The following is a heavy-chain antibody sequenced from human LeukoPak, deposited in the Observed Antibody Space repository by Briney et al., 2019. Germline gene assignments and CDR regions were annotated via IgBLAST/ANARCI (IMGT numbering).Heavy chain of an antibody. D-gene: IGHD5-12*01. J-gene: IGHJ2*01. CDR3: ARQLGSGYSSLWYFDL. CDR2: IYPGDSDT. V-gene: IGHV5-51*01. Sequence: GESLKISCKGSGYSFSSYWIGWVRQMPGKGLEWMGIIYPGDSDTGYSPSFQGQVTISVDKSINTAYLQWSSLKASDTAMYYCARQLGSGYSSLWYFDLWGRGTLVTVSS. CDR1: GYSFSSYW.